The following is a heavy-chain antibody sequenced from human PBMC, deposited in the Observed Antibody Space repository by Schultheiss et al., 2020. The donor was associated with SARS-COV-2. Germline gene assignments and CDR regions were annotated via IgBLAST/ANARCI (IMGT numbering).Heavy chain of an antibody. CDR3: ARASNGDFGNYFDY. V-gene: IGHV4-34*01. Sequence: SETLSLTCAVYGGSFSGYYWSWIRQPPGKGLEWIGEINHSGSTNYNPSLKSRVTISVDTSKNQFSLKLSSVTAADTAVYYCARASNGDFGNYFDYWGQGTLVTVSS. CDR1: GGSFSGYY. CDR2: INHSGST. D-gene: IGHD4-17*01. J-gene: IGHJ4*02.